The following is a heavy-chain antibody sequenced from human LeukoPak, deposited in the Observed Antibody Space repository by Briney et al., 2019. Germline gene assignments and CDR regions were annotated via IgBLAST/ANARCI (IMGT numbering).Heavy chain of an antibody. CDR3: ASDHTAMMDY. CDR1: GFTFSSYA. Sequence: GGSLRLSCAASGFTFSSYAMSWVRQAPGKGLEWVSSISSSSSYIYYADSVKGRFTISRDNAKNSLYLQMNSLRAEDTAVYYCASDHTAMMDYWGQGTLVTVSS. J-gene: IGHJ4*02. D-gene: IGHD5-18*01. CDR2: ISSSSSYI. V-gene: IGHV3-21*01.